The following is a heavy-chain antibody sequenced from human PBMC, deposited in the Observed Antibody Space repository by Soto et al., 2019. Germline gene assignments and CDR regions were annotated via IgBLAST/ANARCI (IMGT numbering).Heavy chain of an antibody. CDR2: ISWNSGSI. Sequence: LSLTCAVSGGSISSGGYSWSWIRQPPGKGLEWVSGISWNSGSIAYADSVTGRFTISRDNAKNSLHLQMNSLRTEDTALYYCAKDISTSGWSNAFDIWGQGTKVTVSS. CDR3: AKDISTSGWSNAFDI. D-gene: IGHD6-19*01. V-gene: IGHV3-9*01. CDR1: GGSISSGGYS. J-gene: IGHJ3*02.